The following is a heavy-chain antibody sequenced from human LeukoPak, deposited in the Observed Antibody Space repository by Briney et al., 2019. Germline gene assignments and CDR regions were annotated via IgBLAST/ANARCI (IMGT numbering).Heavy chain of an antibody. V-gene: IGHV3-48*01. Sequence: GGSLRLSCAASGLTFSSHWMHWVRQAPGKGLEWVSYISSSSSTIYYADSVKGRFTISRDNAKNSLYLQMNSLRAEDTAVYYCARDPFGGSSTWYYFDYWGQGTLVTVSS. CDR2: ISSSSSTI. CDR1: GLTFSSHW. D-gene: IGHD1-26*01. CDR3: ARDPFGGSSTWYYFDY. J-gene: IGHJ4*02.